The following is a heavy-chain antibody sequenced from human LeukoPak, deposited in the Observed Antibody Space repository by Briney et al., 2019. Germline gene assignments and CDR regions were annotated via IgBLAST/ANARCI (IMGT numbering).Heavy chain of an antibody. CDR1: GGSIGTYY. J-gene: IGHJ4*02. CDR3: ARGGGYASPIGY. CDR2: IYHSGST. Sequence: SETLSLTCTLSGGSIGTYYWSWIRQPPGKGLEGIGYIYHSGSTNYNPSLKSRVTISVDTSKNQFSLKLSSVTAADTAVYYCARGGGYASPIGYWGQGALVTVSS. V-gene: IGHV4-59*01. D-gene: IGHD5-12*01.